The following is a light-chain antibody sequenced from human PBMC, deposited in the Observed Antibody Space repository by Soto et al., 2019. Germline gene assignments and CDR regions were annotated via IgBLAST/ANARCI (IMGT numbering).Light chain of an antibody. J-gene: IGLJ3*02. CDR3: QSYDTSNPLV. CDR2: EDN. Sequence: NFMLTQPHSVSESPGKTVTISCTRSSGSIGSSYVQWYQQRPCSSPTTVIFEDNHRPTGVPVRFSGSIDSSSNSASLVISGLRTEDEADYYFQSYDTSNPLVFGGGTKLTVL. V-gene: IGLV6-57*01. CDR1: SGSIGSSY.